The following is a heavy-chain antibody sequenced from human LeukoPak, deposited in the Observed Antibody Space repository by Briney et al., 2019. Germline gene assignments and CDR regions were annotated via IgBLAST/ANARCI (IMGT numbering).Heavy chain of an antibody. CDR3: WGTDKTGPETFDV. CDR1: EFTFSTYE. J-gene: IGHJ3*01. V-gene: IGHV3-48*03. D-gene: IGHD3-16*01. CDR2: IMGGGRVI. Sequence: GGSLRLSCEASEFTFSTYEMNWVRQAPGKGLEWIAYIMGGGRVIYYKDSVKGRFVISRDNAKKSLFLQMNSLRVEDTAVYYCWGTDKTGPETFDVWGLGTMVTVSS.